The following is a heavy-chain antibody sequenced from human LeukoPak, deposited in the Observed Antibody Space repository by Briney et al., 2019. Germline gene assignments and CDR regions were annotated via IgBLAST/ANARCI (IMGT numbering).Heavy chain of an antibody. Sequence: GASVKVSCKASGGTFSSYAISWVRQAPGQGLEWMGGIIPIFGTVNYAQKFQGRVTITADKSTSTAYMELSSLRSEDTAVYYCARASSSWSYSWFDPWGQGTLVTVSS. CDR1: GGTFSSYA. J-gene: IGHJ5*02. V-gene: IGHV1-69*06. CDR3: ARASSSWSYSWFDP. D-gene: IGHD6-13*01. CDR2: IIPIFGTV.